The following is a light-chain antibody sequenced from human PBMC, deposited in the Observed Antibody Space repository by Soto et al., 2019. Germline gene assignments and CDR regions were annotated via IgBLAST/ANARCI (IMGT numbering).Light chain of an antibody. CDR1: QSIASF. CDR2: ASF. CDR3: QQSYSSPYT. J-gene: IGKJ2*01. V-gene: IGKV1-39*01. Sequence: DTQMTQSPSSLSVSVGDRVTITCRASQSIASFLHWYQQKPGEAPQLLIYASFNLQSGVPSRFSGSGSGTDFTLTINSLQPEDFATYYCQQSYSSPYTFGQGTKVEIK.